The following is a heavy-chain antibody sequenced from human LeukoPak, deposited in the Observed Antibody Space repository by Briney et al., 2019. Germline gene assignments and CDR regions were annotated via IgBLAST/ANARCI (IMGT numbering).Heavy chain of an antibody. CDR3: ATRYSSSSYYFDY. Sequence: GASVKVSCKASGGTFSSYTISWVRQAPGQGLEWMGRIIPILGIANYAQKFQGRVTITADKSTSTAYMELSSLRSKDTAVYYCATRYSSSSYYFDYWGQGTLVTVSS. J-gene: IGHJ4*02. D-gene: IGHD6-13*01. CDR2: IIPILGIA. V-gene: IGHV1-69*02. CDR1: GGTFSSYT.